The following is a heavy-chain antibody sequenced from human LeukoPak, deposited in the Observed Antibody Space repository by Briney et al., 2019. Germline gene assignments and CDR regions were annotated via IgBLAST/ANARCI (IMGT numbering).Heavy chain of an antibody. V-gene: IGHV3-30*01. CDR3: ARQGSALRYSHSYMDV. J-gene: IGHJ6*03. CDR1: GFPFSAYS. CDR2: ISSDGSDK. D-gene: IGHD2-15*01. Sequence: GGSLRLSCAASGFPFSAYSMHWVRQAPGKGLEWVAVISSDGSDKYHADAVTGRLTISRDISKNTLHLQMQSLRPEDTAVYCARQGSALRYSHSYMDVWGKGTTVTVSS.